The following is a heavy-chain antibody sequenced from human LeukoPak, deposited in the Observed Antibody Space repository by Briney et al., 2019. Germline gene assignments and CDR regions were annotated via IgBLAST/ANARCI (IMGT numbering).Heavy chain of an antibody. CDR2: IRSKAYGGTT. CDR1: GFTFGDYA. CDR3: TRQWLVRSYFDY. D-gene: IGHD6-19*01. V-gene: IGHV3-49*04. J-gene: IGHJ4*02. Sequence: PGGSLRLSCTASGFTFGDYAMSWVRQAPGKGLKWVGFIRSKAYGGTTEYAASVKGRFTISRDDSKSIAYLQMNSLKTEDTAVYYCTRQWLVRSYFDYWGQGTLVTVSS.